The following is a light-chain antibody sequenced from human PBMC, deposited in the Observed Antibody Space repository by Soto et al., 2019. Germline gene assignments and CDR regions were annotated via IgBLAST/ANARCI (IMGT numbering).Light chain of an antibody. Sequence: QSALTQPRSVSGSPGQSVTISCTGTSSDVGGYNYVSWYQQHPGKAPKLMIYDVSKRPSGVPDRFSGSKSGNTASLTISELQAEDEADYYCCSYAGSYTVWVFGGGTKLTVL. J-gene: IGLJ3*02. V-gene: IGLV2-11*01. CDR2: DVS. CDR1: SSDVGGYNY. CDR3: CSYAGSYTVWV.